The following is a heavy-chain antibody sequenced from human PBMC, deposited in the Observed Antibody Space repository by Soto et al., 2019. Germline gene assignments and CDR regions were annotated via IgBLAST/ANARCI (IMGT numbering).Heavy chain of an antibody. CDR3: ARRATTSAGYFDL. J-gene: IGHJ2*01. CDR2: IKQDGSEK. Sequence: QPGGSLRLSCAASEFTFRSFWMSWVRQAPGKGLEWVANIKQDGSEKNYQDSVKGRLTISRDNTKNSLSLQMSSLRAEDTAVYYCARRATTSAGYFDLWGRGILVTAPQ. V-gene: IGHV3-7*01. CDR1: EFTFRSFW. D-gene: IGHD1-26*01.